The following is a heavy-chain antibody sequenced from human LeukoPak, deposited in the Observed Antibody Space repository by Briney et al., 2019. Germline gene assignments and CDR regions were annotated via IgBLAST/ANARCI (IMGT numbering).Heavy chain of an antibody. Sequence: PGGSLRLSCAASGFTVSSNYMSWVRQAPGKGLEWVSVIYSGGSTYYADSVKGRFTISRDNSKNTLYLQMNSLRAEDTAVYYCARDSLIQYGSGSYWGFDYWGQGILVTVSS. CDR3: ARDSLIQYGSGSYWGFDY. CDR2: IYSGGST. D-gene: IGHD3-10*01. V-gene: IGHV3-53*01. CDR1: GFTVSSNY. J-gene: IGHJ4*02.